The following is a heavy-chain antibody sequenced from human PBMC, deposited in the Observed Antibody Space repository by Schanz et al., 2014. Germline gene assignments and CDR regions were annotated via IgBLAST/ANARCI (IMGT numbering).Heavy chain of an antibody. Sequence: EVQLAESGGGLVQPGGSLRLSCAASGFTFSSYAMSWVRQAPGKGLEWVGRIKGKTDGVTADYAAPMKGRFTISRDNSKNALYLQLGSLSAEDTAVYFCARDNRYDLFDYWGQGALVTVSS. CDR1: GFTFSSYA. J-gene: IGHJ4*02. V-gene: IGHV3-15*01. D-gene: IGHD3-16*02. CDR3: ARDNRYDLFDY. CDR2: IKGKTDGVTA.